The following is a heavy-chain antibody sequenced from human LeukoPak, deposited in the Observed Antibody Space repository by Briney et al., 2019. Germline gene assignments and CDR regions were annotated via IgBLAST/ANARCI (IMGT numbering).Heavy chain of an antibody. CDR1: GFTFSSYS. D-gene: IGHD3-3*01. Sequence: PGGSLRLSCAAPGFTFSSYSMNWVRQAPGKGLEWVSSISSSSSYIYYADSVKGRFTISRDNAKNSLYLQMNSLRAEDTAVYYCARAYYDFWVPGYMDVWGKGTTVTVSS. J-gene: IGHJ6*03. CDR3: ARAYYDFWVPGYMDV. V-gene: IGHV3-21*01. CDR2: ISSSSSYI.